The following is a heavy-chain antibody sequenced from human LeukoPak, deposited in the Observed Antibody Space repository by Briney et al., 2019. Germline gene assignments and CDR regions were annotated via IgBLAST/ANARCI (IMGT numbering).Heavy chain of an antibody. V-gene: IGHV4-34*01. Sequence: PSETLSLTCAVYGGSFSGYYWSWIRQPPGKGREWIWEINHSGSTNYNPSLKSRVTISVDTSKNQFSLKLSSVTAADTAVYYCARAPLYYDSSGYTNDYWGQGTLVTVSS. D-gene: IGHD3-22*01. CDR1: GGSFSGYY. CDR2: INHSGST. J-gene: IGHJ4*02. CDR3: ARAPLYYDSSGYTNDY.